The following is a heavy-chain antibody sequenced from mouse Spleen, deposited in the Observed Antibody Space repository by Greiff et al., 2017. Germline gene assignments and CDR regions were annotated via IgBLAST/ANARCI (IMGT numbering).Heavy chain of an antibody. Sequence: EVKLVESGGGLVKPGGSLKLSCAASGFTFSSYAMSWVRQTPEKRLEWVATISSGGSYTYYPDSVKGRFTISRDNAKNTLYLQMSSLRSEDTAMYYCARRDGYWYFDVWGAGTTVTVSS. CDR3: ARRDGYWYFDV. J-gene: IGHJ1*01. V-gene: IGHV5-9-1*01. CDR1: GFTFSSYA. CDR2: ISSGGSYT. D-gene: IGHD2-3*01.